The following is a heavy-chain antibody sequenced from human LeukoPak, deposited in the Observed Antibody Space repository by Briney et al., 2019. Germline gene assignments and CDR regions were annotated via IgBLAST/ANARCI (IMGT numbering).Heavy chain of an antibody. J-gene: IGHJ4*02. D-gene: IGHD2-2*01. CDR3: AKERRGYCSSTSCYPTDY. CDR1: GFTFTSYA. Sequence: GGSRRLSCAASGFTFTSYAMSWVRQAPGKGLEWVSAISGSGGRTYYADSVKGRFTISRDNSKNTLYLQMNSLRAEDTAVYYCAKERRGYCSSTSCYPTDYWGQGTLVTVSS. V-gene: IGHV3-23*01. CDR2: ISGSGGRT.